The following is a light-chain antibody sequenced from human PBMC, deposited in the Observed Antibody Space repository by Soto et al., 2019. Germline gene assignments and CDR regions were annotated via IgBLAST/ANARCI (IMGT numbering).Light chain of an antibody. J-gene: IGLJ2*01. CDR3: SSYTGSDTLI. CDR2: EVT. V-gene: IGLV2-11*01. CDR1: SSDVGGYNF. Sequence: QSALTQPRSVSGSPGQSVTISCTGTSSDVGGYNFVSWYQQQPGKAPKLMVYEVTNRPSGVSYRFSGSKSGNTASLTISGLQAEDEADYFCSSYTGSDTLIFGGGTKLTVL.